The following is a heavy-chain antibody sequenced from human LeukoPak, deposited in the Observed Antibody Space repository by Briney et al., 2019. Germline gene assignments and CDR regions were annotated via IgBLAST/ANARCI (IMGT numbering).Heavy chain of an antibody. CDR1: GFTVSSNY. CDR2: IYSGGST. D-gene: IGHD3-22*01. Sequence: PGGSLRLSCAASGFTVSSNYMSWVRQAPGKGLEWVSVIYSGGSTYYADSVKGRFTISRDNSKNTLYLQMNSLRAEDTAVYYCARRAGKYYDSSGELDYWGQGTLVTVSS. CDR3: ARRAGKYYDSSGELDY. V-gene: IGHV3-53*01. J-gene: IGHJ4*02.